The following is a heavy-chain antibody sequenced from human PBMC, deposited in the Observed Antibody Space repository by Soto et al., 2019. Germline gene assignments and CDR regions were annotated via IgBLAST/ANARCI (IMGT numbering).Heavy chain of an antibody. J-gene: IGHJ6*02. CDR2: ISAYNGNT. V-gene: IGHV1-18*01. CDR3: ARDRSSGWYYYYYYGMDV. D-gene: IGHD6-19*01. CDR1: GYTFTSYA. Sequence: ASVKVSCKASGYTFTSYAMHWVRQAPGQGLEWMGWISAYNGNTNYAQKLQGRVTMTTDTSTSTAYMELRSLRSDDTAVYYCARDRSSGWYYYYYYGMDVWGQGTTVTVSS.